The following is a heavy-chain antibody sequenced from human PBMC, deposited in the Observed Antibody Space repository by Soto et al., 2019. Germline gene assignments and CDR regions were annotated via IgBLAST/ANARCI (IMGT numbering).Heavy chain of an antibody. CDR2: VSAYNGNT. J-gene: IGHJ5*02. CDR3: ARGSDTVTTDWFDP. V-gene: IGHV1-18*01. D-gene: IGHD4-4*01. CDR1: GYTFVSYV. Sequence: QVQLVQSGAEVKKAGASVKVSCKASGYTFVSYVISWVRQAPGQGLEWMGWVSAYNGNTNYAQNLQGRVTMTTDTSTCTAYMELRSLRSDDTAVYYCARGSDTVTTDWFDPWGQGTLVTVSS.